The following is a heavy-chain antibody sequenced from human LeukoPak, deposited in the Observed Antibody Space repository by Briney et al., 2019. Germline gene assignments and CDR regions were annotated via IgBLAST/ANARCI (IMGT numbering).Heavy chain of an antibody. CDR1: GFTFSSYN. Sequence: GGSLRLSCAASGFTFSSYNMNWVRPAPGKGLEWVSSISSSSNYIYYADSVKGRFTISRDNAKNSLYLQMNSLRTEDAAVYYCARVPSTGYFDYWGQGTLVTVSS. CDR3: ARVPSTGYFDY. CDR2: ISSSSNYI. V-gene: IGHV3-21*01. J-gene: IGHJ4*02. D-gene: IGHD2-8*02.